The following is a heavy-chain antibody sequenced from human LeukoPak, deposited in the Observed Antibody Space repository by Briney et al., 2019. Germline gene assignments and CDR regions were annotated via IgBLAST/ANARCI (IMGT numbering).Heavy chain of an antibody. Sequence: PGGSLRLSCAASGFTFSSYGMHWVRQAPGKGLEWVAFIRYDGSNKYYADSVKGRFTISRDNSKNTLYLQMNSLRAEDTAVYYCAKESRTRVTMVRGVTRLHPFDYWGQGTLVTVSS. J-gene: IGHJ4*02. CDR2: IRYDGSNK. V-gene: IGHV3-30*02. CDR1: GFTFSSYG. CDR3: AKESRTRVTMVRGVTRLHPFDY. D-gene: IGHD3-10*01.